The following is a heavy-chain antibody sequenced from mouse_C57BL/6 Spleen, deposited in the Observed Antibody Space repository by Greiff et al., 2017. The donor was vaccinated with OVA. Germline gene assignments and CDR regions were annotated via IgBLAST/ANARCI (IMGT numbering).Heavy chain of an antibody. CDR3: ARYRFITTVVVDYAMDY. CDR2: IDPSDSYT. V-gene: IGHV1-69*01. CDR1: GYTFTSYW. D-gene: IGHD1-1*01. J-gene: IGHJ4*01. Sequence: QVQLQQSGAELVMPGASVKLSCKASGYTFTSYWMHWVKQRPGQGLEWIGEIDPSDSYTNYNQKFKGKSTLTVDKSSSTAYMQLSSLTSEDSAVYYFARYRFITTVVVDYAMDYWGQGTSVTVSS.